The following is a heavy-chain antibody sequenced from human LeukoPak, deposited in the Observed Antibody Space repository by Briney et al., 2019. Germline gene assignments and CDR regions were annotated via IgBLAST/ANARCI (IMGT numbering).Heavy chain of an antibody. Sequence: PWGSLRLSCAASGFTFSSYGMHWVRQAPGKGGEGVAFIRYDGSNKYYKYSVKGRFTISIDNSKNPLYLQLNSLRAEDTAVYFCAKDPGVYSSRFDYWGQGTLVTVSS. V-gene: IGHV3-30*02. CDR3: AKDPGVYSSRFDY. D-gene: IGHD6-13*01. CDR1: GFTFSSYG. J-gene: IGHJ4*02. CDR2: IRYDGSNK.